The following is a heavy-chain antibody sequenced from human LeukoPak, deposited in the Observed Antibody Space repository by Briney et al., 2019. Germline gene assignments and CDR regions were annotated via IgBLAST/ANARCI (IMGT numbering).Heavy chain of an antibody. V-gene: IGHV3-15*01. D-gene: IGHD5-24*01. CDR2: IKSKTDGGTT. Sequence: PGGSLRLSCAASGFTFSNAWMSWVRQAPGKGLEWVGRIKSKTDGGTTDYAAPVKGRFTISRDDSKNTLYLQMNSLKTEDTAMYYCCRDMGARDKAPAWGQGTLVTVSS. CDR1: GFTFSNAW. J-gene: IGHJ5*02. CDR3: CRDMGARDKAPA.